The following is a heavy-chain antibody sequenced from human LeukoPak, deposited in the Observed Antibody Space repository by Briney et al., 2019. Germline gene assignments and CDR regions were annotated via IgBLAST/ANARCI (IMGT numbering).Heavy chain of an antibody. D-gene: IGHD3-9*01. CDR1: GFAFSSYA. CDR2: TSSSGSNT. J-gene: IGHJ4*02. V-gene: IGHV3-23*01. CDR3: AKARTFYDFLTGYLDFDF. Sequence: PGGPLRLSCAASGFAFSSYAMSWVRQAPGKGLEWVSATSSSGSNTNYPDSVKGRFTISRDNSKNTLFLQMSSLSADDTAVYYCAKARTFYDFLTGYLDFDFWGQGTLVTVSS.